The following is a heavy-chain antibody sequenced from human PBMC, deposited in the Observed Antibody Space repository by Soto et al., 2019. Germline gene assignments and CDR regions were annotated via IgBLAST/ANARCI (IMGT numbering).Heavy chain of an antibody. V-gene: IGHV4-39*01. Sequence: QLQLQESGPGLVKPSETLSLTCTVSGGSISSSSYYWGWIRQPPGKGLEWIGSIYYSGSTYYNPSLKSRVTISVDTSKNQFSLKLSSVTAADTAVYYCARRPAPRSWSQHIEGYYFDYWGQGTLVTVSS. CDR1: GGSISSSSYY. J-gene: IGHJ4*02. D-gene: IGHD6-13*01. CDR3: ARRPAPRSWSQHIEGYYFDY. CDR2: IYYSGST.